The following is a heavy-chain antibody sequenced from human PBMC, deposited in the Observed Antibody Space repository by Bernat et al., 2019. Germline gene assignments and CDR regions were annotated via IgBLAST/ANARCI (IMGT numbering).Heavy chain of an antibody. D-gene: IGHD4-17*01. CDR1: GYTFSDYY. CDR2: IDPKTGGT. J-gene: IGHJ6*04. V-gene: IGHV1-2*06. Sequence: QVQLVQSGAEVKKPWASVKVSCKASGYTFSDYYMHWVRQAPGQGLEWMGRIDPKTGGTNYAQKFQGRVTMTRDTSITTVYMDVTRLTSDDTAVYYCAKDQDFGDYLGAIWGRGTTVTVSS. CDR3: AKDQDFGDYLGAI.